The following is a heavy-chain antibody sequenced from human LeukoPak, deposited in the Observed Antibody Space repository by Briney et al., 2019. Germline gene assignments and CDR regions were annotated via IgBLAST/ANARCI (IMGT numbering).Heavy chain of an antibody. J-gene: IGHJ4*02. V-gene: IGHV3-7*03. Sequence: GGSLRLSCAASGFTFSGYWMSWVRQAPRKGLEWEANIKQDGSEKYYVDSVKGRFTISRDNAKNSLYLQMNSLRAEDTAVYYCARDKGDYDTSGSLFVFGGQGTLVTVSS. CDR1: GFTFSGYW. D-gene: IGHD3-22*01. CDR2: IKQDGSEK. CDR3: ARDKGDYDTSGSLFVF.